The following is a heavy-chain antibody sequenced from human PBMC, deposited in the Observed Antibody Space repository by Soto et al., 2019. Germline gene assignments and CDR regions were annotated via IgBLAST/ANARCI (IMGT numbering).Heavy chain of an antibody. D-gene: IGHD2-2*01. V-gene: IGHV1-18*01. J-gene: IGHJ5*02. CDR1: GYTFTSYG. CDR2: ISAYNGNT. Sequence: ASVKVSCKASGYTFTSYGISWVRQAPGQGLEWMGWISAYNGNTNYAQKLQGRVTMTTDTSTSTAYMELRSLRSDDTAVYYCARSRYCISTSCCAPWWFDPWGQGTLVTVSS. CDR3: ARSRYCISTSCCAPWWFDP.